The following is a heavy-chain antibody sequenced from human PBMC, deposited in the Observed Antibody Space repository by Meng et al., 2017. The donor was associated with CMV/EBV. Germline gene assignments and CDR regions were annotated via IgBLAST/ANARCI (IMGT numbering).Heavy chain of an antibody. V-gene: IGHV3-21*01. J-gene: IGHJ6*02. CDR2: ISSSSSYI. D-gene: IGHD3-10*01. CDR3: ARTMVRGVILYYGMDV. CDR1: GFTFSSYE. Sequence: GESLKISCAASGFTFSSYEMNWVRQAPGKGLEWVSSISSSSSYIYYADSVKGRFTISRDNAKNSLYLQMNSLRAEDTAVYYCARTMVRGVILYYGMDVWGQGTTVTVSS.